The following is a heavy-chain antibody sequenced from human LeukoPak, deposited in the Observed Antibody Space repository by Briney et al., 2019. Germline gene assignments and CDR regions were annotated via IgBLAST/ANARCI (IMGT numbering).Heavy chain of an antibody. CDR1: GFTFNSYA. J-gene: IGHJ5*02. CDR3: AKTLGYSGYFSP. D-gene: IGHD3-22*01. V-gene: IGHV3-23*01. CDR2: ISGGGVNT. Sequence: GGSLRLSCAASGFTFNSYAMAWVRQAPGKGLEWVSAISGGGVNTYYADSVKGRFTISRDNSKNMLYLQMNSLRAEDTAVYYCAKTLGYSGYFSPWGQGTLVTVSS.